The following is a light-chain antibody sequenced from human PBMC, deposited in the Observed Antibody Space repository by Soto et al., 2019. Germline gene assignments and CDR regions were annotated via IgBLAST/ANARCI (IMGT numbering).Light chain of an antibody. CDR1: QSISTW. Sequence: DIQMTQSPSTLSASVGDRVTITCRASQSISTWLAWYQQKPGKAPKLLIYKASSLESGVPSRFSGSGSGTEFTLTISSLQPDDFATYYCQQYNGYGRFGQGTKVDI. J-gene: IGKJ1*01. V-gene: IGKV1-5*03. CDR2: KAS. CDR3: QQYNGYGR.